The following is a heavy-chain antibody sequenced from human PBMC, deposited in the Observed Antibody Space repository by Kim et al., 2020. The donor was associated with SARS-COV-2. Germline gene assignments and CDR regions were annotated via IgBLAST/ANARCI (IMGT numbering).Heavy chain of an antibody. CDR1: GGSISSSSYY. CDR3: AGRQRLITMVRGVISCLFDP. V-gene: IGHV4-39*01. J-gene: IGHJ5*02. D-gene: IGHD3-10*01. CDR2: IYYSGST. Sequence: SETLSLTCTVSGGSISSSSYYWGWIRQPPGKGLEWIGSIYYSGSTYYNPSLKSRVTISVDTSKNQFSLKLSSVTAADTAVYYCAGRQRLITMVRGVISCLFDPWGQGTLVTVSS.